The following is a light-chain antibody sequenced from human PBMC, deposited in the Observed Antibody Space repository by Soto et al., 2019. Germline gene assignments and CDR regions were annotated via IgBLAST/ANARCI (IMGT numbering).Light chain of an antibody. J-gene: IGLJ2*01. CDR3: QTWGTGHVV. CDR2: LNSDGSH. CDR1: SGHSSYA. Sequence: QLVLTQSPSASASLGASVKLTCTLSSGHSSYAIAWHQQQPEKGPRYLMKLNSDGSHSKGDGIPDRFSGSSSGAERYLTISSLQSEDEAVYYCQTWGTGHVVFGGGTKLTVL. V-gene: IGLV4-69*01.